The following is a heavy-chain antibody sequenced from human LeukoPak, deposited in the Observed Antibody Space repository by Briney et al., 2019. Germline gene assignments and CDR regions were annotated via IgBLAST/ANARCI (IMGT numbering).Heavy chain of an antibody. D-gene: IGHD3-10*01. V-gene: IGHV3-30*18. CDR3: AKDTYGSGSYYYFDY. CDR2: ISYDGSNK. J-gene: IGHJ4*02. Sequence: GRSLRLSCAASGFTFSSYGMHWVRQAPGKGLEWVAVISYDGSNKYYADSVKGRFTIPRDNSKNTLYLQMNSLRAEDTAVYYCAKDTYGSGSYYYFDYWGQGTLVTVSS. CDR1: GFTFSSYG.